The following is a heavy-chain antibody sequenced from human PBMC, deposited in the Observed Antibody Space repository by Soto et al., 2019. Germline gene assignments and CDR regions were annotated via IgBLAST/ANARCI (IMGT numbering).Heavy chain of an antibody. V-gene: IGHV1-69*10. CDR2: IIPILGIA. CDR3: AVTSFGVAAYAFDI. Sequence: ASVKVSCKASGGTFSSYAISWVRQAPGQGLEWMGGIIPILGIANYAQKFQGRVTITADKSTSTAYMELSSLRSEDTAVYYCAVTSFGVAAYAFDIWGQGTMVTVSS. J-gene: IGHJ3*02. D-gene: IGHD3-3*01. CDR1: GGTFSSYA.